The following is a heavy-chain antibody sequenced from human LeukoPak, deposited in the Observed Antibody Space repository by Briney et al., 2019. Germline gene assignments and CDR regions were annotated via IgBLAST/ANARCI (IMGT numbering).Heavy chain of an antibody. CDR2: IYYSGST. CDR1: GGSFSGYY. V-gene: IGHV4-31*11. J-gene: IGHJ4*02. Sequence: SETLSLTCAVYGGSFSGYYWSWIRQHPGKGLEWIGYIYYSGSTYYNPSLKSRVTISVDTSKNQFSLKLSSVTAADTAVYYCARAARMLDGFDYWGQGTLVTVSS. D-gene: IGHD2-8*01. CDR3: ARAARMLDGFDY.